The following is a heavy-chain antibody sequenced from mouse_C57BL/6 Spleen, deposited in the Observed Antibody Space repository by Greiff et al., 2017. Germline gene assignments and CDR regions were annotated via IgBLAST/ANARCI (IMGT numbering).Heavy chain of an antibody. D-gene: IGHD2-10*02. J-gene: IGHJ2*01. CDR2: INPGRGGT. V-gene: IGHV1-54*01. Sequence: QVQLQQSGAELVRPGTSVKVSCKASGYAFTNYLIEWVKQRPGQGLEWIGVINPGRGGTNYNEKFKGKATLTADKSSSTAYMQLSSLTSKDSAVYFCARYEYEYSDDWGQGTTLTVAS. CDR1: GYAFTNYL. CDR3: ARYEYEYSDD.